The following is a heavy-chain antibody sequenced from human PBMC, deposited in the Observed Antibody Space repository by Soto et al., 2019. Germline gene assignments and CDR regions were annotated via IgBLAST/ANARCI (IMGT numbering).Heavy chain of an antibody. CDR2: ISAYNGNT. V-gene: IGHV1-18*01. CDR3: ARFIVVVTENAFDI. D-gene: IGHD2-15*01. CDR1: GYTFTSYG. Sequence: ASVKVSCNASGYTFTSYGISWVRQAPGQGLEWMGWISAYNGNTNYAQKLQGRVTMTTDTSTSTAYMELRSLRSDDTAVYYCARFIVVVTENAFDIWGQGTMVTVSS. J-gene: IGHJ3*02.